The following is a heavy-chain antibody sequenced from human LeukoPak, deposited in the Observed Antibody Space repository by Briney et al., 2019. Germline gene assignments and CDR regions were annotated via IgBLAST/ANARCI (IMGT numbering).Heavy chain of an antibody. J-gene: IGHJ5*02. CDR2: IYYSGST. CDR1: GGSISSSSYY. Sequence: PSETLSLTCTVSGGSISSSSYYWGWIRQPPGKGLEWIGSIYYSGSTYYNPSLKSRVTISVDTSKNQFSLKLSSVTAADTAVYYCARLFYYGSGSYCRLQYNWFDPWGQGTLVTVSS. V-gene: IGHV4-39*01. CDR3: ARLFYYGSGSYCRLQYNWFDP. D-gene: IGHD3-10*01.